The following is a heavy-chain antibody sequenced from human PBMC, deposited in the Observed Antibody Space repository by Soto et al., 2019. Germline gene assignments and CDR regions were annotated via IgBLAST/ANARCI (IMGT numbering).Heavy chain of an antibody. J-gene: IGHJ4*02. CDR2: IYYSGST. CDR1: GGSISSYY. V-gene: IGHV4-59*01. CDR3: ARSDGRY. Sequence: SETMSLTCTVAGGSISSYYSSWIRQPPGKGLEWIGYIYYSGSTSYNPSLKSRVTISVDTSKNQFSLKLSSVTAADTAVYYCARSDGRYSGQGTLVTVSS.